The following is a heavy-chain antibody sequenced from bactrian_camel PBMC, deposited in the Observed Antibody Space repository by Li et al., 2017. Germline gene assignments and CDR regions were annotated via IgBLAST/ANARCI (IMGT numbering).Heavy chain of an antibody. Sequence: HVQLVESGGGSVQAGGSLRLSCIVSGLTFDDHAMGWFRQAPGKEREEVSRIDWSGAKAIYSESVKGRFTSSRDNAKNTVYLQMNDLKPEDTAMYYCAGGPLTYWGQGTQVTVS. CDR1: GLTFDDHA. D-gene: IGHD1*01. CDR3: AGGPLTY. V-gene: IGHV3S60*01. CDR2: IDWSGAKA. J-gene: IGHJ4*01.